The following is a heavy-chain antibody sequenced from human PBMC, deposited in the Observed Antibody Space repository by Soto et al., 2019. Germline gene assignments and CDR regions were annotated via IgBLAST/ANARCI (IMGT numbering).Heavy chain of an antibody. CDR2: INSDASHT. J-gene: IGHJ6*02. V-gene: IGHV3-74*01. CDR3: ARDRAYYDILTGPGPRYYGMDV. CDR1: GFTFSTYW. D-gene: IGHD3-9*01. Sequence: GGSLRLSCAASGFTFSTYWMHWIRQVPGKGLEWVSRINSDASHTYYADSVKGRFTISRDNAKNTLHLEMNSLRAEDTAVYYCARDRAYYDILTGPGPRYYGMDVWGQGTTVTVSS.